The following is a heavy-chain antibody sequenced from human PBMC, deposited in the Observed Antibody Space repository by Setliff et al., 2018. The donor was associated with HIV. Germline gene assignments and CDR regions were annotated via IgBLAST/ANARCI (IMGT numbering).Heavy chain of an antibody. V-gene: IGHV3-66*02. CDR3: ATLRFLEWQGDL. CDR1: GIIVSANH. J-gene: IGHJ5*02. Sequence: PGGSLRLSCEASGIIVSANHMSWVRQAPGKGLEWVSIMYVNGDIYYADSVKGRFIISRDASKNTLYFYMDSLRAEDTAVYYCATLRFLEWQGDLWGQGTLVTVSS. D-gene: IGHD3-3*01. CDR2: MYVNGDI.